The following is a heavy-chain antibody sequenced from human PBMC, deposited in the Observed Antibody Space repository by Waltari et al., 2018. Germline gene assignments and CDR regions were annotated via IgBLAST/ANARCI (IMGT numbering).Heavy chain of an antibody. CDR2: TSYDGRNK. Sequence: QVQLVESGGGVVQPGRSLRLSCAASGFTFSNYAMHWVRQAPGKGVGWVEITSYDGRNKYYADSVKGRFTISRDNSKNTLYLQMNSLRAEDTAVYYCARDYVGVTGTTFRVFDVWGQGTLVTVSS. CDR3: ARDYVGVTGTTFRVFDV. J-gene: IGHJ3*01. D-gene: IGHD1-20*01. CDR1: GFTFSNYA. V-gene: IGHV3-30*04.